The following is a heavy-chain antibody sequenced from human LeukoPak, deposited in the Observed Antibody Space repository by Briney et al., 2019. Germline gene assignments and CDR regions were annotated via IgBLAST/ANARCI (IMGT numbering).Heavy chain of an antibody. D-gene: IGHD3-10*01. J-gene: IGHJ4*02. CDR1: GYTFSSYW. V-gene: IGHV3-74*01. Sequence: GGSLRLSCAASGYTFSSYWMHWVRQAPGKGLVWVSRINSDGSSTSYADSVKGRFTISRDNAKNTLYLQMNSLRAEDTAVYYCARVEFGELSPYFDYWGQGTLSPSPQ. CDR2: INSDGSST. CDR3: ARVEFGELSPYFDY.